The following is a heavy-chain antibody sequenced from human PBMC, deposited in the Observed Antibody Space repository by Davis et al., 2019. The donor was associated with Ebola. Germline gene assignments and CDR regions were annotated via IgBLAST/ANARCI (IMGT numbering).Heavy chain of an antibody. CDR3: ARLEVDYYGSGSYYKRRYYGMDV. D-gene: IGHD3-10*01. V-gene: IGHV4-61*05. Sequence: MPSETLSLTCPVPGGSISSSSYYWSWIRQPPGKGLEWIGYIYYSGSTNYNPSLKSRVTISVDTSKNQFSLKLSSVTAADTAVYYCARLEVDYYGSGSYYKRRYYGMDVWGQGTTVTVSS. J-gene: IGHJ6*02. CDR2: IYYSGST. CDR1: GGSISSSSYY.